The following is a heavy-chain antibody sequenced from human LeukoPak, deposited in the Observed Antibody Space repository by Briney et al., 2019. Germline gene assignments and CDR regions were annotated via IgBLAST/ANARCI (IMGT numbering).Heavy chain of an antibody. CDR1: GYTFTSYD. Sequence: ASVKVSCKASGYTFTSYDINWVRQATGQGLEWMGWMNPNSGNTGYAQKFQGRVTMTRNTSISTAYMELSSLRSEGTAVYYCARTVVAATHDAFDIWGQGTMVTVSS. D-gene: IGHD2-15*01. CDR2: MNPNSGNT. CDR3: ARTVVAATHDAFDI. V-gene: IGHV1-8*01. J-gene: IGHJ3*02.